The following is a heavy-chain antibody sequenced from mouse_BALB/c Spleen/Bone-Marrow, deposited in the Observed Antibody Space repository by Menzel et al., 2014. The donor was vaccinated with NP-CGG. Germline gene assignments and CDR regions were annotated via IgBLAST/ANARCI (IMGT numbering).Heavy chain of an antibody. CDR3: ARGYGNSAWFAY. V-gene: IGHV1S41*01. J-gene: IGHJ3*01. CDR1: GYTFTSYW. D-gene: IGHD2-10*02. Sequence: DLVKSGASVKLSCKASGYTFTSYWINWIKQRPGQGLEWIGRIAPGSGSTYYNGMFKGKATLTVDTSSSTAYIQLSSLSSEDSAVYFCARGYGNSAWFAYWGQGTLVTVSA. CDR2: IAPGSGST.